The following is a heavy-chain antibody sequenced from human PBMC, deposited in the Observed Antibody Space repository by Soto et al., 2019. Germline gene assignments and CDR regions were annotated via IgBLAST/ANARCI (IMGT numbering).Heavy chain of an antibody. CDR2: INHSGST. CDR3: ARAWVSDIVVVPAATQDAFDI. Sequence: SETLSLTCAVYGGSFSGYYWSWIRQPPGKGLEWIGEINHSGSTNYNPSLKSRVTISVDTSKNQFSLKLSSVTAADTAVYYCARAWVSDIVVVPAATQDAFDIWGQGTMVTVSS. V-gene: IGHV4-34*01. CDR1: GGSFSGYY. J-gene: IGHJ3*02. D-gene: IGHD2-2*01.